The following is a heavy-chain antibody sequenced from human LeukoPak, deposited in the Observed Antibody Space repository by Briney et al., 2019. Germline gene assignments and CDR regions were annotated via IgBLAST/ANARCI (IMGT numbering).Heavy chain of an antibody. CDR3: ASPGRYDILTGSHAFDI. V-gene: IGHV4-39*01. CDR2: FYYSGST. Sequence: NASETLSLTCTVSGGSISSSSYYWGWIRQPPGKGLEWIGSFYYSGSTYYNSSLKSRVTIFVDTSKNQFSLKLRSVTAADTAVYYCASPGRYDILTGSHAFDIWGQGTMVTVSS. J-gene: IGHJ3*02. CDR1: GGSISSSSYY. D-gene: IGHD3-9*01.